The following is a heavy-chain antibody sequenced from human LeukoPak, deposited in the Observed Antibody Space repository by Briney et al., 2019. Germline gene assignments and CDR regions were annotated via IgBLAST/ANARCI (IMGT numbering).Heavy chain of an antibody. CDR2: IIPIFGTA. V-gene: IGHV1-69*06. D-gene: IGHD6-13*01. CDR3: ARSSIIAAAGPYYFDY. Sequence: GASVKVSCKASGGTFSSYAISWVRQAPGQGLEWMGGIIPIFGTANDAQKFQGRVTITADKSTSTAYMELSSLRSEDTAMYYCARSSIIAAAGPYYFDYWGQGTLVTVSS. J-gene: IGHJ4*02. CDR1: GGTFSSYA.